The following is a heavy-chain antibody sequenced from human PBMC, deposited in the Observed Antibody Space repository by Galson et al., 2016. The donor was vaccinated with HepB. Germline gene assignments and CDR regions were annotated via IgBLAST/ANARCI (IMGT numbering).Heavy chain of an antibody. Sequence: TLSLTCTVSSGSISSGNYYWSWIRQPPGKGLEWMGYVHYSGRTFYNPPLESRLTMSLDTSNQEFSLNLRSVTAADTAVYFCARTGFAGGYWGLGTLVTVSS. CDR2: VHYSGRT. V-gene: IGHV4-30-4*01. D-gene: IGHD1-14*01. J-gene: IGHJ4*02. CDR1: SGSISSGNYY. CDR3: ARTGFAGGY.